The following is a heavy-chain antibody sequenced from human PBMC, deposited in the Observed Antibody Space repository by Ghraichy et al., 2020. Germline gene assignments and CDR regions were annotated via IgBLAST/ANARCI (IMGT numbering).Heavy chain of an antibody. V-gene: IGHV1-69*04. Sequence: SVKVSCKASGGTFSSYTISWVRQAPGQGLEWMGRIIPILGIANYAQKFQGRVMITADKSTSTAYMELSSLRSEDTAVYYCARDGYSGYDPMDVWGQGTTVTVSS. CDR1: GGTFSSYT. D-gene: IGHD5-12*01. CDR3: ARDGYSGYDPMDV. J-gene: IGHJ6*02. CDR2: IIPILGIA.